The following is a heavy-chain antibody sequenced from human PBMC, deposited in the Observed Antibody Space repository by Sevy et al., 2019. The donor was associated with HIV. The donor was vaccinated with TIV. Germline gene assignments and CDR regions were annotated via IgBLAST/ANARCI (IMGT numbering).Heavy chain of an antibody. D-gene: IGHD1-26*01. CDR2: IYTSGRT. CDR3: ARDGIRRDYYHGMDV. V-gene: IGHV4-61*02. CDR1: GDSISSGNHW. Sequence: SETLSLTCTVSGDSISSGNHWWSWIRQPAGKGREWIGRIYTSGRTIYNPVLRSRVTMSVDTSTNQFFLNLNSVTAADTAVYYCARDGIRRDYYHGMDVWGQGTTVTVSS. J-gene: IGHJ6*02.